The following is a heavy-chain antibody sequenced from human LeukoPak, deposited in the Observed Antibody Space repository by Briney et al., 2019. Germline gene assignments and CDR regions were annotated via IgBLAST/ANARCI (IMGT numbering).Heavy chain of an antibody. CDR1: GFTFSGST. D-gene: IGHD3-22*01. Sequence: GGSLRLSCAASGFTFSGSTMHWVRQASGKGLEWVGRFRSKANNYATAYAASVKGRFTISRDDSKNTANLQMNSLKTEDTAVYYCISDSSDYYYELKWDYWGQGTLVTVSS. CDR2: FRSKANNYAT. CDR3: ISDSSDYYYELKWDY. V-gene: IGHV3-73*01. J-gene: IGHJ4*02.